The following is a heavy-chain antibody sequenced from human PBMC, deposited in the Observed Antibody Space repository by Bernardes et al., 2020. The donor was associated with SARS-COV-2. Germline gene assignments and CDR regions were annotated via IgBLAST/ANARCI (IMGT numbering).Heavy chain of an antibody. CDR1: GFTFSDFW. CDR3: ARVWWFGGIIALPTDY. D-gene: IGHD3-16*02. CDR2: IKQDGSDK. Sequence: GGSLRLSCAASGFTFSDFWMSWVRQAPGKGLEWVANIKQDGSDKYYVESVKGRFTISRDNAKNSLFLQMNSLRAEDTAVYYCARVWWFGGIIALPTDYWGQGTLVTVSS. V-gene: IGHV3-7*01. J-gene: IGHJ4*02.